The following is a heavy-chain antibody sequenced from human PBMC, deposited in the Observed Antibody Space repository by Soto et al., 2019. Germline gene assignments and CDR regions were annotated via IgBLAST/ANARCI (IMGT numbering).Heavy chain of an antibody. Sequence: QLQLQESGPGLVKPSETLSLTCTVSGGSISSSSYYWGWIRQPPGKGLEWIGDIYYSGSTNYNPSLKSRVTISVDTSKNQFSLNLSSVTAADTAVYFCGRGYSYGYHYWGQGTLVTVSS. V-gene: IGHV4-39*01. CDR1: GGSISSSSYY. D-gene: IGHD5-18*01. J-gene: IGHJ4*02. CDR3: GRGYSYGYHY. CDR2: IYYSGST.